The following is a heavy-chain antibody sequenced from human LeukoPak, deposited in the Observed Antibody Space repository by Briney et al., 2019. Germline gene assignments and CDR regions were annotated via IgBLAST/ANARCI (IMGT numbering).Heavy chain of an antibody. J-gene: IGHJ3*02. Sequence: ASVKVSCKASGYTFTGYYMHWVRQAPGQGLEWMGWINPNSGGTNYAQKFQGRVTMTRDTSISTAYMELSRLRSDDTAVYYCARGGIVGATLRAFDIWGQGTMVTVSS. CDR2: INPNSGGT. D-gene: IGHD1-26*01. V-gene: IGHV1-2*02. CDR1: GYTFTGYY. CDR3: ARGGIVGATLRAFDI.